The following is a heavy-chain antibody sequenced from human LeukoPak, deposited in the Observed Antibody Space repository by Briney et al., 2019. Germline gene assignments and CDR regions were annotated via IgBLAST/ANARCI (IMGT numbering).Heavy chain of an antibody. CDR1: GCTISSYY. J-gene: IGHJ3*02. CDR3: AGASLYYDSSGQRTFDI. Sequence: SETLSLTCTVSGCTISSYYWNWIRQPPGKGLEWIGYIYYSGGTNYNPSLKSRVTISLDTFKNQFSLKLSSVTAADTAVYYCAGASLYYDSSGQRTFDIWGQETMVTVSS. V-gene: IGHV4-59*01. D-gene: IGHD3-22*01. CDR2: IYYSGGT.